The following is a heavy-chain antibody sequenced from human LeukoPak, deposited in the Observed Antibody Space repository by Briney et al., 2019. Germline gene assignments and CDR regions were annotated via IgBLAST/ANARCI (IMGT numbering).Heavy chain of an antibody. CDR1: GGSISTNSYY. V-gene: IGHV4-39*07. Sequence: SETLSLTCTVSGGSISTNSYYWGWVRQPPGKGLEWIGNIFYSGSTYYSPSLKSRVTISLDTSKNQFSLKLSSVTAADTAVYYCARDLSGYYSGDYWGQGTLVTVSS. CDR2: IFYSGST. D-gene: IGHD3-22*01. CDR3: ARDLSGYYSGDY. J-gene: IGHJ4*02.